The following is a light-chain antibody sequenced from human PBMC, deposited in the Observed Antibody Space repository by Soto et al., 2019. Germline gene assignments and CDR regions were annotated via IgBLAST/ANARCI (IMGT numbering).Light chain of an antibody. V-gene: IGKV3-20*01. CDR2: GAS. CDR3: QQYGSSPIT. Sequence: EIVLTQSPGTLSLSPWERATLSCRASQSVSSYLAWYQQKPGQAPRLLIYGASSRATGIPDGFSGSGSGTDFTLTISRLEPEDFAVYYCQQYGSSPITFGQGTRLEIK. CDR1: QSVSSY. J-gene: IGKJ5*01.